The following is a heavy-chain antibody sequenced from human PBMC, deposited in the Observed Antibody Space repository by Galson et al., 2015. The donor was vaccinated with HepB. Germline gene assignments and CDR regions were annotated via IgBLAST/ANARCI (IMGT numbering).Heavy chain of an antibody. CDR3: ARIGYCSGGSCYSGRRWAFDI. V-gene: IGHV3-53*04. J-gene: IGHJ3*02. CDR2: IYSGGST. CDR1: GFTVSSNY. Sequence: SLRLSCAASGFTVSSNYMSWVRQAPGKGLEWVSVIYSGGSTYYADSVKGRFTISRHNSKNTLYLQMNSLRAEDTAVYYCARIGYCSGGSCYSGRRWAFDIWGQGTMVTVSS. D-gene: IGHD2-15*01.